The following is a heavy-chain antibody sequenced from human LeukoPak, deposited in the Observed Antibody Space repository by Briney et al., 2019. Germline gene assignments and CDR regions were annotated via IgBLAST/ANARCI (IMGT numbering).Heavy chain of an antibody. V-gene: IGHV3-33*01. Sequence: PGRSLRLSCAASGFTFRSYGMHWVRQAPGKGLEGVAIVWYDGNNKYYADSVKGRVTVSRDNSKDTVSLQLNSLRAEDTAVYYCARGSEAAAGAFDYWGQGALVTVPS. D-gene: IGHD6-13*01. J-gene: IGHJ4*02. CDR2: VWYDGNNK. CDR1: GFTFRSYG. CDR3: ARGSEAAAGAFDY.